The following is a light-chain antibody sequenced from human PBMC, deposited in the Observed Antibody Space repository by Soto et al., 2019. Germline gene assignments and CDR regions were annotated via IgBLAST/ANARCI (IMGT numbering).Light chain of an antibody. V-gene: IGLV3-27*01. CDR2: KDS. CDR3: YSAADNNYV. CDR1: VLAKKY. Sequence: SYELTQPSSVSVSPGQTARITCSGDVLAKKYARWFQQKPGQAPVLVIYKDSERPSGIPERFPGSSSGTTVTLTISGAQVEDEADYYCYSAADNNYVFGTGTKVTVL. J-gene: IGLJ1*01.